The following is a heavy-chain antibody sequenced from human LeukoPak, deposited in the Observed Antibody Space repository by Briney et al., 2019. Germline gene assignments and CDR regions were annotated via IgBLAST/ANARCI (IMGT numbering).Heavy chain of an antibody. J-gene: IGHJ5*02. CDR2: ISAYNGNT. V-gene: IGHV1-18*01. CDR3: ARDPATVTSPGFAP. Sequence: ASVKVSCKASGYTFTSYGISWVRQAPGQGLEWMGWISAYNGNTNYAQKLQGRVTMTTDTSTSTAYMELRSLRSDDTAVYYCARDPATVTSPGFAPGGQGTLVTVPS. CDR1: GYTFTSYG. D-gene: IGHD4-17*01.